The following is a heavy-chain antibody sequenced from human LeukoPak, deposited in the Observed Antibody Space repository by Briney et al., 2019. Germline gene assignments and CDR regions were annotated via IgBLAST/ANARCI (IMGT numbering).Heavy chain of an antibody. Sequence: GGSLRLSCVGSGFTFSRYWLNWVRQAPGKGLEWVANMNQDGSEIYYLDSVKGRFTISRDNAKNSLYLQMNSLRAEDTALYYCAKDPRGDSSGSSFVYWGQGTLVTVSS. CDR2: MNQDGSEI. D-gene: IGHD3-22*01. CDR3: AKDPRGDSSGSSFVY. V-gene: IGHV3-7*03. J-gene: IGHJ4*02. CDR1: GFTFSRYW.